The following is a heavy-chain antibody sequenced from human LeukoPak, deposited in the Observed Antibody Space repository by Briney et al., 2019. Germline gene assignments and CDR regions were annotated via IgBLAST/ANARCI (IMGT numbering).Heavy chain of an antibody. V-gene: IGHV3-15*01. CDR3: ATEGYYGSGSYFY. CDR1: GFTFSSYA. CDR2: IKSKTDGGTP. Sequence: TGGSLRLSCAASGFTFSSYAMSWVRQAPGKGLEWVGRIKSKTDGGTPDYAAPVKGRFTISRDDSKNTLYLQMNSLKTEDTAVYYCATEGYYGSGSYFYWGQGTLVTVSS. D-gene: IGHD3-10*01. J-gene: IGHJ4*02.